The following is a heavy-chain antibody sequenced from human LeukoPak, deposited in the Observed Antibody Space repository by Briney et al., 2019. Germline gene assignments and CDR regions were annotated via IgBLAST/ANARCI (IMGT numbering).Heavy chain of an antibody. CDR3: AIYSDTYYFDH. V-gene: IGHV5-51*01. CDR1: GYSFTNYW. CDR2: IYPDDSDT. Sequence: GESLKISCKGSGYSFTNYWIAWVRQMPGKGLEWMGIIYPDDSDTRYSPSFQGQVTISADKSISTAYLQWSSLKASDTAMYYCAIYSDTYYFDHWGQGTLVTVSS. J-gene: IGHJ4*02. D-gene: IGHD1-26*01.